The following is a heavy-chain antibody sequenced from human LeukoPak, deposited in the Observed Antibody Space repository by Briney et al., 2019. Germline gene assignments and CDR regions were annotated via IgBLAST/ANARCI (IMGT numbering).Heavy chain of an antibody. CDR1: GGSLSSYY. CDR3: AAGDGYNPSYYFDY. CDR2: IYYSGST. V-gene: IGHV4-59*01. D-gene: IGHD5-24*01. J-gene: IGHJ4*02. Sequence: PSETLSLTCTVSGGSLSSYYWSWIRQPPGKGLEWIGYIYYSGSTNYNPSLKSRVTIPVDTSKNQFSLKLSSVTAADTAVYYCAAGDGYNPSYYFDYWGQGTLVTVSS.